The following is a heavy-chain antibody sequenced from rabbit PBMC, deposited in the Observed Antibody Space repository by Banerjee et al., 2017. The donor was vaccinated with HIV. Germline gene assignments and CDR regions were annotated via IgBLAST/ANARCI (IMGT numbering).Heavy chain of an antibody. CDR2: IDTGDGDA. J-gene: IGHJ4*01. V-gene: IGHV1S45*01. Sequence: QEQLLESGGGLVQPEGSLTLTCTASGFSFSSNYYMCWVRQAPGKGLEWIACIDTGDGDAYYASWAKGRFTISKTSSTTVTLQMTSLTAADTATYFCARAGSFEKYFGLWGPGTLVTVS. CDR1: GFSFSSNYY. D-gene: IGHD4-2*01. CDR3: ARAGSFEKYFGL.